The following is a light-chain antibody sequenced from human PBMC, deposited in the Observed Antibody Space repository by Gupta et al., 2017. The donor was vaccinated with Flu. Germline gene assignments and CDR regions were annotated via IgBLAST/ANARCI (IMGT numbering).Light chain of an antibody. CDR1: QSLSIY. V-gene: IGKV1-39*01. CDR2: DAS. CDR3: QQSDSTPCT. Sequence: DIQMTQSPSSLSASVGDRVIITCRASQSLSIYLNWYQQKPGKAPNLLIYDASTLQSGVPSRFSGSGSGTDFTLTISSLQPEDFASYYCQQSDSTPCTFGQGTKLEIK. J-gene: IGKJ2*02.